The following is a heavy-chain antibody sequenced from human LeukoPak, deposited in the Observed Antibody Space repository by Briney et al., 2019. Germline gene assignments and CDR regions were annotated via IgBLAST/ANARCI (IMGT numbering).Heavy chain of an antibody. Sequence: SQTLSLTCTVSGGSISSGGYYWSWIRQHPGKGLEWIGYIYYSGSTYYNPSLKSRVTISVNTSKNQFSLKLSSVTAADTAVYYCARDDYYGSGSYFDYWGQGTLVTVSS. CDR1: GGSISSGGYY. CDR3: ARDDYYGSGSYFDY. V-gene: IGHV4-31*03. D-gene: IGHD3-10*01. CDR2: IYYSGST. J-gene: IGHJ4*02.